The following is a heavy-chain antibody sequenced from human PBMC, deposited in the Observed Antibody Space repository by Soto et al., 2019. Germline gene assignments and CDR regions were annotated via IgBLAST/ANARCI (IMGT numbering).Heavy chain of an antibody. J-gene: IGHJ6*02. CDR1: GGTFSSYA. Sequence: SVKVSCKASGGTFSSYAISWVRQAPGQGLEWMGGIIPIFGTANYAQKFQGRVTITADKSTSTAYMELSSLRSEDTAVYYCARPMTTVHHYYYYGMDVWGQGTTVTVSS. CDR2: IIPIFGTA. V-gene: IGHV1-69*06. D-gene: IGHD4-4*01. CDR3: ARPMTTVHHYYYYGMDV.